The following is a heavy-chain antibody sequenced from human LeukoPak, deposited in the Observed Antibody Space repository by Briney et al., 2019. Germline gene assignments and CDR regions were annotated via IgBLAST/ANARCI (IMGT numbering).Heavy chain of an antibody. CDR3: ARVLLWFGESGLDY. CDR2: ISYDGSNK. D-gene: IGHD3-10*01. CDR1: GFTFSSYA. J-gene: IGHJ4*02. V-gene: IGHV3-30*04. Sequence: PGGSLRLSCAASGFTFSSYAMHWVRQAPGKGLEWVAVISYDGSNKYYADSVKGRFTISRDNSKNTLYLQMNSLRAEDTAVYYCARVLLWFGESGLDYWGQGTLVTVSS.